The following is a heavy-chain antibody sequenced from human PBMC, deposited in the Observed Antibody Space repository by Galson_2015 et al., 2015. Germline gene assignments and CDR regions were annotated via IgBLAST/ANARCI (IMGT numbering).Heavy chain of an antibody. Sequence: SLRLSCAASGFTFSSYAMSWVRQAPGKGLEWVSAISGSGGSTYYADSVKGPFTISRDNSKNTLYLQMNSLRAEDTAVYYCAKDREVSSGWDLDYWGQGTLVTVSS. CDR1: GFTFSSYA. J-gene: IGHJ4*02. V-gene: IGHV3-23*01. CDR3: AKDREVSSGWDLDY. D-gene: IGHD6-19*01. CDR2: ISGSGGST.